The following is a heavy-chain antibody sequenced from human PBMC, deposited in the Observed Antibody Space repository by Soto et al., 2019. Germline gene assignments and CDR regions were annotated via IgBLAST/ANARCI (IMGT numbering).Heavy chain of an antibody. D-gene: IGHD6-13*01. CDR1: GGSISSSSYY. Sequence: SETLSLTCTVSGGSISSSSYYWGWIRQPPGKGLEWIGSIYYSGSTYYNPSLKSRVTISVDTSKNQFSLKLSSVTAADTAVYYCARGLKVRSSWYTSDLRDDAFDIWGQGTMVTVSS. V-gene: IGHV4-39*07. J-gene: IGHJ3*02. CDR3: ARGLKVRSSWYTSDLRDDAFDI. CDR2: IYYSGST.